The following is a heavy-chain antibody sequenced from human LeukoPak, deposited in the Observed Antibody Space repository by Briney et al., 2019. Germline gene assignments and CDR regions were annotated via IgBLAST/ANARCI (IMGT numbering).Heavy chain of an antibody. CDR1: GGSISSSNW. J-gene: IGHJ6*02. D-gene: IGHD4-17*01. CDR2: IYHSGST. Sequence: PSGTLSLTCAVSGGSISSSNWWSWVRQPPVKGLEWIGEIYHSGSTNYNPSLKSRVTISVDKSKNQFSLKLSSVTAADTAVYYCARGQKMTTVTRYYYYGMDVWGQGTTVTVSS. CDR3: ARGQKMTTVTRYYYYGMDV. V-gene: IGHV4-4*02.